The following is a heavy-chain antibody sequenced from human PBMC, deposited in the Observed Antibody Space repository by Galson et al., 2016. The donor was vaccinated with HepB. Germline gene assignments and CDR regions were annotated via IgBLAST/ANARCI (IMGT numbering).Heavy chain of an antibody. V-gene: IGHV4-34*01. J-gene: IGHJ3*02. Sequence: TLSLTCDVFGGSLTNAYWTWIRQPPGKGLEWIGEVNHLGGATYNPSLKSRVTISVDTSKNQFSLKLSSVTAADTAVYYCAGASPRDSSGWYPDAFDIWGQGKMGTVSS. D-gene: IGHD6-19*01. CDR1: GGSLTNAY. CDR2: VNHLGGA. CDR3: AGASPRDSSGWYPDAFDI.